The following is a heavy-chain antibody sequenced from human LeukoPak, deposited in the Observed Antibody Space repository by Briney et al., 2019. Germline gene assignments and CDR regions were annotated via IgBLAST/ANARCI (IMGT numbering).Heavy chain of an antibody. CDR1: GFTFSNYG. CDR3: AKGVGGYTIGYYFDY. V-gene: IGHV3-30*18. D-gene: IGHD5-18*01. Sequence: SGGSLRLSCVASGFTFSNYGMHWVRQVPGKGLEWVAVISYDASNKNYADPVKGRFTISRDYSKNTVYLQMNSLRAEDTAVYFCAKGVGGYTIGYYFDYWGQGTPVTVSS. CDR2: ISYDASNK. J-gene: IGHJ4*02.